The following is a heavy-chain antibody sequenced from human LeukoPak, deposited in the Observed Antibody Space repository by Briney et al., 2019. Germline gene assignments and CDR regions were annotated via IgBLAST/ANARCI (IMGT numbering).Heavy chain of an antibody. CDR2: ISYDGSNK. D-gene: IGHD3-22*01. V-gene: IGHV3-30*04. CDR1: GFTFSSYA. J-gene: IGHJ6*03. Sequence: TGGSLRLSCAASGFTFSSYAMHWVRQAPGKGLEWVAVISYDGSNKYYADSVKGRFTISRDNSKNTPYLQMNSLRAEDTAVYYCTRGSIAYYYMDVWGKGTTVTISS. CDR3: TRGSIAYYYMDV.